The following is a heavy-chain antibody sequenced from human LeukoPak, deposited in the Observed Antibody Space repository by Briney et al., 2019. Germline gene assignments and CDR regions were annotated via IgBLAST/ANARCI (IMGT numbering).Heavy chain of an antibody. D-gene: IGHD4-17*01. J-gene: IGHJ6*02. CDR3: AREDGDYYYYYGMDV. CDR2: IWYDGSNK. Sequence: PGGSLRLSCAASGVTFSSYGMHWVRQAPGKGLEWVAVIWYDGSNKYYADSVKGRFTISRDNSKNTLYLQMNSLRAEDTAVYYCAREDGDYYYYYGMDVWGQGTTVTVSS. CDR1: GVTFSSYG. V-gene: IGHV3-33*01.